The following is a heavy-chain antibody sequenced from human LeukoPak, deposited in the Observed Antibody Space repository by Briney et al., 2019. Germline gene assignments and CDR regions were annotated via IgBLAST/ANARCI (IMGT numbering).Heavy chain of an antibody. CDR1: GFGFSDSY. CDR3: ARDQGGYDLFDY. J-gene: IGHJ4*02. D-gene: IGHD5-12*01. Sequence: KTGGSLGLSCVVSGFGFSDSYMTWIRQTPGKGLEWLAYISGSGSDMYYADSVKGRFTISRDNAKNSLYLQMNSLRAEDTAVYYCARDQGGYDLFDYWGQGTLVTVSS. CDR2: ISGSGSDM. V-gene: IGHV3-11*04.